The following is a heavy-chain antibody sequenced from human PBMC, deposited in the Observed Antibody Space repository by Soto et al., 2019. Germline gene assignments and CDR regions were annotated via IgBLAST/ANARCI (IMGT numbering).Heavy chain of an antibody. CDR1: GFTFSSYA. CDR3: ATSGVSYGLRGGMDV. V-gene: IGHV3-30-3*01. CDR2: ISYDRTNK. D-gene: IGHD5-18*01. Sequence: PGGSLRLSCEASGFTFSSYALHWVRQAPGKGQEWGAVISYDRTNKHYTDAVKGRFTLSRDSSKNTLFLQMNSLRPEDTALYCCATSGVSYGLRGGMDVWGQGTTVTVSS. J-gene: IGHJ6*02.